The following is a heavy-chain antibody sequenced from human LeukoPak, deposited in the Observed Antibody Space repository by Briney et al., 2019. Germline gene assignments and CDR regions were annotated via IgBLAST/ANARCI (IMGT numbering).Heavy chain of an antibody. CDR1: GGSFSGYY. J-gene: IGHJ4*02. CDR2: IYYSGST. Sequence: PSETLSLTCAVYGGSFSGYYWSWIRQPPGKGLEWIGYIYYSGSTNYNPSLKSRVTISVDTSKNQFSLKLSSVTAADTAVYYCARHRADTAMHIDYWGQGTLVTVSS. D-gene: IGHD5-18*01. CDR3: ARHRADTAMHIDY. V-gene: IGHV4-59*08.